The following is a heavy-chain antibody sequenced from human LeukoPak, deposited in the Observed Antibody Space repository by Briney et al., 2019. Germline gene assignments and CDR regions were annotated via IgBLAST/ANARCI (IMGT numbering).Heavy chain of an antibody. J-gene: IGHJ6*03. V-gene: IGHV3-30*18. CDR1: GFTFSSYG. Sequence: GGSLRLSCAASGFTFSSYGMHWVRQAPGKGLEWVAVISYDGSNKYYADSVKGRFTISRDNSKNTLYLQMNSLRAEDTAVYYCAKAGRTTVATTYYYYMDVWGKGTTVTVSS. CDR2: ISYDGSNK. CDR3: AKAGRTTVATTYYYYMDV. D-gene: IGHD4-23*01.